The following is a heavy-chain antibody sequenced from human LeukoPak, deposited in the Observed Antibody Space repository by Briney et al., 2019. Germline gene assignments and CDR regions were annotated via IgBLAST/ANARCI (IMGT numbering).Heavy chain of an antibody. Sequence: GASVKVSCKASGGTFSSYAISWVRQAPGQGLEWMGGIIPIFGTANYAQKFQGRVTITADESTSTAYMELSSLRSEDTAVYYCVRSRLYSSGWYDWFGPWGQGTLVTVSS. D-gene: IGHD6-19*01. CDR3: VRSRLYSSGWYDWFGP. J-gene: IGHJ5*02. CDR2: IIPIFGTA. CDR1: GGTFSSYA. V-gene: IGHV1-69*13.